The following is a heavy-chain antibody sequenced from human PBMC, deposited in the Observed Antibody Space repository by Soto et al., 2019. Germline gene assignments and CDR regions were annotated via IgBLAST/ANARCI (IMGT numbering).Heavy chain of an antibody. CDR2: MNPGSGAT. J-gene: IGHJ5*02. V-gene: IGHV1-8*01. D-gene: IGHD3-16*01. Sequence: ASVKVSCKASGYSFTNNDVNWVRQATGQGLEWMGWMNPGSGATGYAQKFKGRVTMTRDISIATAYLELSSLRSDDTAIYYCARMPTFGSLNWFDPWGQGNLVTASP. CDR3: ARMPTFGSLNWFDP. CDR1: GYSFTNND.